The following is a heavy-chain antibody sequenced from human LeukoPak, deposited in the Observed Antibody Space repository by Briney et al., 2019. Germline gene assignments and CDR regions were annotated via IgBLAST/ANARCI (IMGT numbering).Heavy chain of an antibody. Sequence: GESLKISCKGSGYSFTYYWIGWVRQMPGKGLEWMGIIYPGDSDTRYRPSFQGQVTLSVDKSISTAYLQWSSLKASDTAMYYCARQDGNSKYYFDYWGRGTLVTVSS. V-gene: IGHV5-51*01. CDR2: IYPGDSDT. D-gene: IGHD1-1*01. CDR1: GYSFTYYW. CDR3: ARQDGNSKYYFDY. J-gene: IGHJ4*02.